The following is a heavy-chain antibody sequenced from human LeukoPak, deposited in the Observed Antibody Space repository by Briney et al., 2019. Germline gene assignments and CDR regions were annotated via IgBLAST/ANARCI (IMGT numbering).Heavy chain of an antibody. V-gene: IGHV1-46*01. J-gene: IGHJ6*02. CDR3: AREDTAMVYGMDV. D-gene: IGHD5-18*01. Sequence: GASVKVSCKASGYTFTGYYMHWVRQAPGQGLEWMGIINPSGGGTTYAQKFQGRVTMTRDTSTSTVYMELSSLRSEDTAVYYCAREDTAMVYGMDVWGQGTTVTVSS. CDR2: INPSGGGT. CDR1: GYTFTGYY.